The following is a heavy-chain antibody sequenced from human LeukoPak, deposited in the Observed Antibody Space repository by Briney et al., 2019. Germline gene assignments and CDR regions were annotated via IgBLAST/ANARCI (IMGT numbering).Heavy chain of an antibody. CDR3: AKGGGGRLIYYYYMDV. CDR2: ISWNSGSI. CDR1: GFTFDDYA. J-gene: IGHJ6*03. Sequence: GGSLRLSCAASGFTFDDYAMHWVRQAPGKGLEWVSGISWNSGSIGYADSVEGLFTISRDNAKNSLYLQMNSLRAEDIVLYYCAKGGGGRLIYYYYMDVWGKGTTVTVSS. V-gene: IGHV3-9*03. D-gene: IGHD3-16*01.